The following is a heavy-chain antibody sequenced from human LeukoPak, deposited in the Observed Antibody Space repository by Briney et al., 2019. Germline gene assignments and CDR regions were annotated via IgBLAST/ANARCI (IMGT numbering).Heavy chain of an antibody. CDR2: IRYDGSNK. J-gene: IGHJ4*02. CDR3: AKDTWDNWNCDY. D-gene: IGHD1-20*01. CDR1: GFTFSSYG. Sequence: PGGSLRLSCAASGFTFSSYGMHWVRQAPGKGLEWVAFIRYDGSNKYYADSVKGRFTISRDNSKNTLYLQMNSLRAEDTAVYYCAKDTWDNWNCDYWGQGTLVTVSS. V-gene: IGHV3-30*02.